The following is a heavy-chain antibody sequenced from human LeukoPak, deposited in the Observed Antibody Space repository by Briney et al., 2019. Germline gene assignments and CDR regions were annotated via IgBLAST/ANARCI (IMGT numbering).Heavy chain of an antibody. CDR2: TYYRSKCYN. Sequence: SQTLSLTCAISGDSVSSNSAAWNWIRQSPSRGLQWLGRTYYRSKCYNDYTVSVKSRITINPDTSKNQFSLQLNSVTAADTAVYYCARLGQLGFGYWGQGTLVTVSS. J-gene: IGHJ4*02. CDR1: GDSVSSNSAA. D-gene: IGHD6-6*01. CDR3: ARLGQLGFGY. V-gene: IGHV6-1*01.